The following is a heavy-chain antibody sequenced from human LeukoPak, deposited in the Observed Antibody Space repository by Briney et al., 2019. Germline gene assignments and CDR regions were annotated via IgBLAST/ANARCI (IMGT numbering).Heavy chain of an antibody. J-gene: IGHJ5*02. V-gene: IGHV4-39*01. CDR3: ARGPSYYDFWSGYYPFDP. D-gene: IGHD3-3*01. CDR1: GGSISSSSYY. Sequence: SETLSLTCTVSGGSISSSSYYWGWIRQPPGKGLEWIGSIYYSGSTYYNPSLKSRVTISVDTPKNQFSLKLSSVTAADTAVYYCARGPSYYDFWSGYYPFDPWGQGTLVTVSS. CDR2: IYYSGST.